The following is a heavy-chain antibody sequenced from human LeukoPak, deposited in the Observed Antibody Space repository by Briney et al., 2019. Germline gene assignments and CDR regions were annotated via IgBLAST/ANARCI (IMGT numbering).Heavy chain of an antibody. V-gene: IGHV3-30*02. CDR1: GLTFTFSTSG. J-gene: IGHJ4*02. CDR3: AREGGTIEIGECDY. Sequence: GGSLRLSCAASGLTFTFSTSGIHWVRQAPGKGLEWVAFIQYDGSEKYYADSVKGRCTTASDNSKNTVYLQMNSLTGDDTAIYYCAREGGTIEIGECDYWGQGTLVTVSS. CDR2: IQYDGSEK. D-gene: IGHD3-16*02.